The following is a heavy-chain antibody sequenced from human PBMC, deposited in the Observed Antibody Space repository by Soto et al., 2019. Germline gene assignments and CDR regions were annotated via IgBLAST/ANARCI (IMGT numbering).Heavy chain of an antibody. Sequence: QLRLQESGPGLVRPSETLSLTCTVSGDSISTSNYYWGWIRQPPGEGLEWIGHIFYSGGTYYNPSLKSRVNLSVDTSKNQFSLKLSSITAADTSVYFCARRGGGDYLFDSWGQGMLVTVSS. J-gene: IGHJ4*02. CDR2: IFYSGGT. CDR1: GDSISTSNYY. V-gene: IGHV4-39*01. CDR3: ARRGGGDYLFDS. D-gene: IGHD4-17*01.